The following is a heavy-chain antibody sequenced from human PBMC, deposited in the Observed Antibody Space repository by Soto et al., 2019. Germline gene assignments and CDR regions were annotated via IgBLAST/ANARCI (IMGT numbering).Heavy chain of an antibody. CDR1: GFTVSNLY. Sequence: EVQLVESGGGLVQPGGSLRLSCAASGFTVSNLYMTWVRQAPGKGLQWVAVISSGGSTYYTDSVKGRFTMSRDNSKNTLYLEMNSLRAEDTAVYYCARDTLGGAYDFLHGGQGTLVTVSS. CDR3: ARDTLGGAYDFLH. V-gene: IGHV3-66*01. D-gene: IGHD3-3*01. CDR2: ISSGGST. J-gene: IGHJ4*02.